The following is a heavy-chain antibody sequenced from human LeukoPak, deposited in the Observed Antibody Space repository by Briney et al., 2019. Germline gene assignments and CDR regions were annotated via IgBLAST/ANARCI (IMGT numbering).Heavy chain of an antibody. CDR2: ISSSGSTI. CDR3: ARDHVWGSGGSCYFY. J-gene: IGHJ4*02. V-gene: IGHV3-11*01. Sequence: GGSLRLSCAASGFTFSDYYMSWIRQAPGRGLEWVSYISSSGSTIYYADSVKGRFTISRDNAKNSLYLQMNSLRAEDTAVYYCARDHVWGSGGSCYFYWGQGTLVTVSS. D-gene: IGHD2-15*01. CDR1: GFTFSDYY.